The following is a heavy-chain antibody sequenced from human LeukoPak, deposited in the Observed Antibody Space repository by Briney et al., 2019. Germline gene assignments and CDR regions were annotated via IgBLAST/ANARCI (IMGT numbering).Heavy chain of an antibody. V-gene: IGHV3-21*05. D-gene: IGHD6-13*01. CDR2: IWSTGEYI. CDR1: GDGFTRHT. Sequence: GGSLRLSCAGSGDGFTRHTMNWVRRAPGKGLEWISYIWSTGEYIYYADSVKGRFTISRDNARTSVYLQVNSLRVEDTAIYYCAREYDSRARFDSWGQGTLVTVSS. J-gene: IGHJ4*02. CDR3: AREYDSRARFDS.